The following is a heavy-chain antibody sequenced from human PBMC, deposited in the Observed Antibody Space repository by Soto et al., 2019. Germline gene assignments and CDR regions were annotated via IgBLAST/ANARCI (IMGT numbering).Heavy chain of an antibody. Sequence: GGSLTLSCAASEFTFCTYSMKWVRQAPGKGLEWVSYISSSSTIYYADSVQGRFTISRDNAKSSLYLQMNSPRAEDTAVYYCARFRRVFGELAFDIWGQGTMVTVSS. D-gene: IGHD2-21*01. V-gene: IGHV3-48*01. J-gene: IGHJ3*02. CDR2: ISSSSTI. CDR1: EFTFCTYS. CDR3: ARFRRVFGELAFDI.